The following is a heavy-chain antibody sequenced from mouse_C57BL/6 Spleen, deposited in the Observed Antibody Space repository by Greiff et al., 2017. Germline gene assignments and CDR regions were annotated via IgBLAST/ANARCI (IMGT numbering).Heavy chain of an antibody. Sequence: VQLQQSGAELVRPGASVKLSCKASGYTFTDYYINWVKQRPGQGLEWIARIYPGSGNTYYNEKFKGKATLTAEKSTSTAYMQLSSLTSEYSAVYFCTRGDDALYAMDYWGQGTSVTVSS. CDR2: IYPGSGNT. V-gene: IGHV1-76*01. J-gene: IGHJ4*01. CDR3: TRGDDALYAMDY. CDR1: GYTFTDYY. D-gene: IGHD2-12*01.